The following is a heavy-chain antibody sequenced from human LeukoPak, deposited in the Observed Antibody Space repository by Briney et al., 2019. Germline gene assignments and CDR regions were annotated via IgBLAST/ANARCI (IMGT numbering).Heavy chain of an antibody. CDR3: ARGSSSLAY. J-gene: IGHJ4*01. Sequence: SETLSLTCTVSGGSISSGTYYWSWTRQPAGKGLEWIGRIYISGSANYNPSLKSRVTISVDTSKNQFSLKLSSVTAADTAVYYCARGSSSLAYWGQGTLVTVSS. V-gene: IGHV4-61*02. CDR1: GGSISSGTYY. D-gene: IGHD6-13*01. CDR2: IYISGSA.